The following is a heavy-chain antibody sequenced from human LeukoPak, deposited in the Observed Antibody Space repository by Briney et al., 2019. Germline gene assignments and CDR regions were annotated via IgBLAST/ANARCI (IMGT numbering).Heavy chain of an antibody. CDR3: VATVTILDY. J-gene: IGHJ4*02. CDR2: ISGSGGRT. V-gene: IGHV3-23*01. Sequence: GGSLRLSCAASGFTFSSYAMSWVRQAPGKGLEWVSAISGSGGRTYYADSVKGRFTISRDNSKNTLDLQMNSLRAGDTAVYYCVATVTILDYWGQGTLVTVSS. CDR1: GFTFSSYA. D-gene: IGHD4-17*01.